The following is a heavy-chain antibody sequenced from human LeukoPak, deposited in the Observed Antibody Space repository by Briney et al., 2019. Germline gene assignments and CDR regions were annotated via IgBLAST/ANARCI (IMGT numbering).Heavy chain of an antibody. CDR3: ARQADAVAGPTSFDY. CDR2: IYYSGRT. J-gene: IGHJ4*02. V-gene: IGHV4-59*08. Sequence: SETLSLTCTVSGGSISSYYWSWIRQPPGKGLEWIGYIYYSGRTNYNPSLKSRVTISVDTSKNQFSLKLSSVTAADTAVYYCARQADAVAGPTSFDYWGQGTLVTVSS. CDR1: GGSISSYY. D-gene: IGHD6-19*01.